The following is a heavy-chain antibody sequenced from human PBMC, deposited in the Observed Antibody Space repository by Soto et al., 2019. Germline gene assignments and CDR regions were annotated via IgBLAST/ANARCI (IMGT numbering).Heavy chain of an antibody. CDR1: GFTFNNAW. Sequence: EVQLVESGGGLVKPGGSLRLSCAASGFTFNNAWMSWVRQAPGKGLEWVGRIKSKRDAEITDYAAPVKGRFTISRDDSINTLYLQMNSLKTEDTAVYYCTTGLGYCSGGSCHPLWGQGTRVTVSS. D-gene: IGHD2-15*01. V-gene: IGHV3-15*01. CDR2: IKSKRDAEIT. J-gene: IGHJ4*02. CDR3: TTGLGYCSGGSCHPL.